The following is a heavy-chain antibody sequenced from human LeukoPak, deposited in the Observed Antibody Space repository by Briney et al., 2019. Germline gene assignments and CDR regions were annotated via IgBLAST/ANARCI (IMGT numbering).Heavy chain of an antibody. CDR2: IIPIFGTP. J-gene: IGHJ2*01. D-gene: IGHD4-17*01. Sequence: ASVKVSCKASGYTFTSYGVSWVRQAPGQGLEWMGGIIPIFGTPNYAQKFQGRVTITTDDSTSTAYMELSSLRSEDTAVYYCARGLVNSFTVYWYFDLWGRGTLVTVSS. CDR1: GYTFTSYG. CDR3: ARGLVNSFTVYWYFDL. V-gene: IGHV1-69*05.